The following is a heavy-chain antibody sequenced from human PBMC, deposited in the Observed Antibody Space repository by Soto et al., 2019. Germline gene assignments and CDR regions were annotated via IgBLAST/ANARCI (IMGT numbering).Heavy chain of an antibody. V-gene: IGHV4-34*01. Sequence: SQAVSLPFAVSADYYSASYRGGARQPAGRGLEWIWDINHRGSTKYNPSLKSRVTRAVDASKNQCSLMLSSVTAADTAVYYCARGTGYGSGGSCWSNWFAPWVQGPLVSVS. J-gene: IGHJ5*02. D-gene: IGHD2-15*01. CDR3: ARGTGYGSGGSCWSNWFAP. CDR1: ADYYSASY. CDR2: INHRGST.